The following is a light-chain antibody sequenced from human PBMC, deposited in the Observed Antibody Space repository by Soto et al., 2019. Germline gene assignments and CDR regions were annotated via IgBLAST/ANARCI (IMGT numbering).Light chain of an antibody. V-gene: IGKV3-20*01. CDR2: GES. Sequence: ESVLTQSPGPLSLSPGERATLSCRASHSVSSSYLAWYQQKPGQAPRLLIYGESSRATGIPDRFSGRGSGTDFTLTISRLEPEDFAVYYCQQYGSSPPITFGQGTRLEI. J-gene: IGKJ5*01. CDR1: HSVSSSY. CDR3: QQYGSSPPIT.